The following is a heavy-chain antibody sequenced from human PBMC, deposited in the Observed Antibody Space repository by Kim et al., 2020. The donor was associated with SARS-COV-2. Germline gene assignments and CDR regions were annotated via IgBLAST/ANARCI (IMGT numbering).Heavy chain of an antibody. Sequence: SETLSLTCTVSGGSISSYYWSWIRQPPGKGLEWIGYIYYSGSTNYNPSLKSRVTISVDTSKNQFSLKLSSVTAADTAVYYCARVVGYCSGGSCYGWRYFDLWGRGTLVTVSS. V-gene: IGHV4-59*01. J-gene: IGHJ2*01. D-gene: IGHD2-15*01. CDR2: IYYSGST. CDR3: ARVVGYCSGGSCYGWRYFDL. CDR1: GGSISSYY.